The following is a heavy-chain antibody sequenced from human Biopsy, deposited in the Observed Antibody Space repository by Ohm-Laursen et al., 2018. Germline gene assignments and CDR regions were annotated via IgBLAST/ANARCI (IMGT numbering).Heavy chain of an antibody. D-gene: IGHD2/OR15-2a*01. CDR3: ARATNSTGWPYYYFYGMDV. CDR1: GRFISSDY. V-gene: IGHV4-59*01. Sequence: SETLSLTCTVSGRFISSDYWSWIRQTPGKGQEWIGYIYYSGSTNYNPSLKSRVTISVDTSKNQFSLRLNSVTAADTAVYHCARATNSTGWPYYYFYGMDVWGQGTTVTVSS. J-gene: IGHJ6*02. CDR2: IYYSGST.